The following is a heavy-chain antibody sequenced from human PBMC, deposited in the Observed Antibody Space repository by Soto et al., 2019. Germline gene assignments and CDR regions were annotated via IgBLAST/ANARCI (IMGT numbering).Heavy chain of an antibody. Sequence: ETLSLTCAVFGGSFSGYSWSWIRQSPGKGLEWIGEIDHSGATNHNPSLKSRVTISVDTSKNQFSLKVTSVTAADTAVYYCARAFLEWRALDVWGQGTTVTVSS. CDR1: GGSFSGYS. D-gene: IGHD3-3*01. V-gene: IGHV4-34*01. J-gene: IGHJ6*02. CDR3: ARAFLEWRALDV. CDR2: IDHSGAT.